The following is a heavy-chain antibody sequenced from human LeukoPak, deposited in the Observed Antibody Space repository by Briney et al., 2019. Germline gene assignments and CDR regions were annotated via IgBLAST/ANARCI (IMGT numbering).Heavy chain of an antibody. CDR2: IRYDGSNK. CDR1: GFTFSSYG. Sequence: PGGSLRLSCAASGFTFSSYGMHWVRQAPGKGLEWVAFIRYDGSNKYYADSVKGRFTISRDNSKNTLYLQMNSLRAEDTAVYYCAKWGSSWYARTEYYFDYWGQGTLVTVSS. D-gene: IGHD6-13*01. V-gene: IGHV3-30*02. CDR3: AKWGSSWYARTEYYFDY. J-gene: IGHJ4*02.